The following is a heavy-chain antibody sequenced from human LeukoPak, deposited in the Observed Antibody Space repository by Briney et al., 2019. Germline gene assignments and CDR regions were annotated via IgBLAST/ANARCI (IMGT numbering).Heavy chain of an antibody. D-gene: IGHD6-13*01. J-gene: IGHJ4*02. V-gene: IGHV1-69*04. CDR3: ARSRSSSWKFDY. Sequence: SVKVSCKASGGTFSSYAISWVRQAPGQGLEWMGRIIPILGIANYAQKFQGKVTITADKSTSTAYMELSSLRSEDTAVYYCARSRSSSWKFDYWGQGTLVTVSS. CDR2: IIPILGIA. CDR1: GGTFSSYA.